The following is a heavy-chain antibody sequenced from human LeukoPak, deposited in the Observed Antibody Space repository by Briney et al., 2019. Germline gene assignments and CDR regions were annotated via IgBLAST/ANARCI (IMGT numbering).Heavy chain of an antibody. J-gene: IGHJ6*03. D-gene: IGHD3-3*01. CDR3: AKPGGDIWSAYNNYMDV. CDR2: IRGNGET. Sequence: PGGSLRLSCAASGLSFSSFAMSWVRQGPARGLEWVSSIRGNGETFYADSVKGRFTLSSDSSRNTVYFQLNNLRVEDTAIYYCAKPGGDIWSAYNNYMDVWGKGTTVAVSS. CDR1: GLSFSSFA. V-gene: IGHV3-23*01.